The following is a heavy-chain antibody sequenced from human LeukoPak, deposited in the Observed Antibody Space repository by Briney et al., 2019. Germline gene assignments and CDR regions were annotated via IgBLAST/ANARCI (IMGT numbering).Heavy chain of an antibody. CDR1: GFTFSSYW. D-gene: IGHD3-3*01. CDR3: ARVRTDYDFWSGYNLFDFDY. Sequence: GGSLRLSCAASGFTFSSYWMSWVGQAPGKGLEWVANIKQDGSEKYNVDSVKGRFTISRDNAKNSLYLQMNSLRAEATAVYYCARVRTDYDFWSGYNLFDFDYWGQGTLVTVSS. V-gene: IGHV3-7*01. CDR2: IKQDGSEK. J-gene: IGHJ4*02.